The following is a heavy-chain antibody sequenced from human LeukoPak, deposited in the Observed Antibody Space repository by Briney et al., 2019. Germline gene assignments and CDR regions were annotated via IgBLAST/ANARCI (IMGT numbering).Heavy chain of an antibody. Sequence: PGGSLRLSCAASGFTFDDYGMSWVRQAPGKGLEWVSGINWNGGSTGYADSVKGRFTISRDNAKDSLYLQMNSLRAEDTALYYCARDLRHPDAFDIWGQGTMVTVSS. CDR1: GFTFDDYG. J-gene: IGHJ3*02. V-gene: IGHV3-20*04. CDR3: ARDLRHPDAFDI. CDR2: INWNGGST. D-gene: IGHD6-25*01.